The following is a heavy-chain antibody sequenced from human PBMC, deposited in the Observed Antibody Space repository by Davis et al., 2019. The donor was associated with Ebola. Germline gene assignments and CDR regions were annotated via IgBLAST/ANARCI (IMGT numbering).Heavy chain of an antibody. CDR3: AREPTGNYYYFYGMDV. CDR2: IYGGDT. Sequence: GESLKISCDVSGFAVRNTHMSWVRQAPGKGLEWVSGIYGGDTHYADSVKGRFTISRDNSKNTLHLQMNSLRVKDTAVYFCAREPTGNYYYFYGMDVWGKGTTVTVSS. CDR1: GFAVRNTH. V-gene: IGHV3-53*01. D-gene: IGHD1-14*01. J-gene: IGHJ6*04.